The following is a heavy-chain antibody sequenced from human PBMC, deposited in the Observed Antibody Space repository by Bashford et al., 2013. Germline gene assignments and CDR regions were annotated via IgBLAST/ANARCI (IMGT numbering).Heavy chain of an antibody. V-gene: IGHV3-23*01. CDR1: GFSLVNYA. CDR2: ISGTGADT. Sequence: GGSLRLSCAASGFSLVNYAMSWVRQAPGKGLEWVSSISGTGADTRYADSVMGRFTVSKDNSKNTLYLQMNSLRAEDTAVYYCARRDCSSTSCYFYYYYGMDVWGRRTTVTVSS. J-gene: IGHJ6*02. CDR3: ARRDCSSTSCYFYYYYGMDV. D-gene: IGHD2-2*01.